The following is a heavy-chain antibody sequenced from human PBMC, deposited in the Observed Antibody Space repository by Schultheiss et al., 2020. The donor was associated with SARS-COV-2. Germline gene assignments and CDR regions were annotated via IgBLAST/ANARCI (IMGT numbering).Heavy chain of an antibody. CDR3: ARDLTAGKYYYYMDV. D-gene: IGHD2-8*02. J-gene: IGHJ6*03. Sequence: SQTLSLTCTVSGGSISSYYWSWIRQPPGKGLECIGYFNYGGSTNYNPSLKGRVTISLDTAKNLFSLRLSSVTAADTAVYYCARDLTAGKYYYYMDVWGKGTTVTVSS. CDR2: FNYGGST. CDR1: GGSISSYY. V-gene: IGHV4-59*12.